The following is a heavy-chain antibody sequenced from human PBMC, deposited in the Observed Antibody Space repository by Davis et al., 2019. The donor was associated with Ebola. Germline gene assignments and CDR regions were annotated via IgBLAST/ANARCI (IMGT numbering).Heavy chain of an antibody. V-gene: IGHV1-46*01. J-gene: IGHJ4*02. CDR2: INPSGGST. CDR3: ARGYAGYETN. Sequence: ASVKVSCKASGYTFTSYFMHWVRQAPGQGLEWMGVINPSGGSTGHAQKFQGRVTMTRDTSTNTVYMELTSLRSEDTAMYYCARGYAGYETNWGQGTLVTVSS. CDR1: GYTFTSYF. D-gene: IGHD5-12*01.